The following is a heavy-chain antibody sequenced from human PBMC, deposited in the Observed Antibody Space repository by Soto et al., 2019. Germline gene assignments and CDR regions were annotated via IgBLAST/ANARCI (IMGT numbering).Heavy chain of an antibody. V-gene: IGHV4-39*06. D-gene: IGHD3-3*01. CDR1: GASIINGFYY. Sequence: PSETLSLTCSVSGASIINGFYYWAWIRQSPGKGLEWIGSMLYSGNTYYKPSLQSRVSISVDTSKNQFTLKLSSVTAADTAVYYCARGAYDFWSGIRVPHKNWFDPWGQGTLVTVSS. J-gene: IGHJ5*02. CDR3: ARGAYDFWSGIRVPHKNWFDP. CDR2: MLYSGNT.